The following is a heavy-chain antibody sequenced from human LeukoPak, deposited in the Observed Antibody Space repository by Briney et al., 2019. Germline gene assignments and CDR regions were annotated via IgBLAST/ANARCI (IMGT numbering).Heavy chain of an antibody. CDR2: IYTSGST. V-gene: IGHV4-4*07. CDR3: ARVFDSPEWPYYYYYMDV. J-gene: IGHJ6*03. D-gene: IGHD3-3*01. Sequence: PAETLSLTCTVSGGSISSYYWSWIRQPAGKGLEWIGRIYTSGSTNYNRSLKSRVTMSVDTSKNQFSLKLGSVTAADIAVYYCARVFDSPEWPYYYYYMDVWGKGTTVTISS. CDR1: GGSISSYY.